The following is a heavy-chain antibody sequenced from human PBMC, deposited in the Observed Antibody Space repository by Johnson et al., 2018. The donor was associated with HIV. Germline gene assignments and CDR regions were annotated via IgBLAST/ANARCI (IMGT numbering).Heavy chain of an antibody. CDR2: ISYDGSNK. D-gene: IGHD5-24*01. J-gene: IGHJ3*01. CDR3: ARGCRDGDTCDVFDV. CDR1: GFTFSSYA. Sequence: QVQLVESGGGLVKPGGSLRLSCAASGFTFSSYAMHWVRQAPGKGLEWVAVISYDGSNKYYADSVKGRFTISRDNSKNTLYLQMNSLRAEDTAVYFCARGCRDGDTCDVFDVWGQGTRVTVSS. V-gene: IGHV3-30-3*01.